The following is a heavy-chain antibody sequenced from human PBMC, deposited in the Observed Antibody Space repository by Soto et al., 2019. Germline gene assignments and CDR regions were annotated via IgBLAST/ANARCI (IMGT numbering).Heavy chain of an antibody. CDR1: GFTFSSYG. V-gene: IGHV3-30*03. D-gene: IGHD4-17*01. J-gene: IGHJ3*02. CDR2: ISYDGSNK. Sequence: QVPLVESGGGVVQPGRSLRLSCEASGFTFSSYGMQWVRQAPVKGLEWVAVISYDGSNKYYADSVKDRFTLSRDNSKNTLYLQMNSMRAEDTAVYYCAENTVTTSNAFDIWGQGTMVTVSS. CDR3: AENTVTTSNAFDI.